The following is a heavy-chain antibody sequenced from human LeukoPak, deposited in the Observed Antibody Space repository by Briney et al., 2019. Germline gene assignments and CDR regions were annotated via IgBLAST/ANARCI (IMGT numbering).Heavy chain of an antibody. V-gene: IGHV4-34*01. CDR1: GGSFSGYY. Sequence: SETLSLTCAVYGGSFSGYYWSWIRQPPGKGLEWIGEINHSGSTNYNPSLKSRVTISVDTSKNQFSLKLSSVTAADTAVYYCARVIGAMVRGVMQNYYYYYMDVWGKGTTVTISS. CDR3: ARVIGAMVRGVMQNYYYYYMDV. D-gene: IGHD3-10*01. CDR2: INHSGST. J-gene: IGHJ6*03.